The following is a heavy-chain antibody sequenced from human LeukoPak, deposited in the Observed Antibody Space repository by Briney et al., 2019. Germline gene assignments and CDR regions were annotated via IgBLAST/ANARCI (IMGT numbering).Heavy chain of an antibody. CDR1: GYTFTSYG. CDR2: ISAYNGNT. CDR3: ASSEDYDFWSGYYTLDY. J-gene: IGHJ4*02. V-gene: IGHV1-18*01. Sequence: GASVKVSCKASGYTFTSYGISWVRQAPGQGLEWMGWISAYNGNTNYAQKLQGRVTMTTDTSTSTAHMELRSLRSDDTAVYYCASSEDYDFWSGYYTLDYWGQGTLVTVSS. D-gene: IGHD3-3*01.